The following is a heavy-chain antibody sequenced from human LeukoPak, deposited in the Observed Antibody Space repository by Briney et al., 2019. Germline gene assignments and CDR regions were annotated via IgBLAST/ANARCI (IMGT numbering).Heavy chain of an antibody. Sequence: SETLSLTCTVAGGSISSYYWSWVRQPPGGGLEWIGYIYYSGSTNYNPSLKSRVTISVDTSKNQFSLKLSSVTAADTAVYYCARVSGLDYYDSSGADAFDIWGQGTMVTVSS. CDR3: ARVSGLDYYDSSGADAFDI. D-gene: IGHD3-22*01. V-gene: IGHV4-59*01. CDR2: IYYSGST. CDR1: GGSISSYY. J-gene: IGHJ3*02.